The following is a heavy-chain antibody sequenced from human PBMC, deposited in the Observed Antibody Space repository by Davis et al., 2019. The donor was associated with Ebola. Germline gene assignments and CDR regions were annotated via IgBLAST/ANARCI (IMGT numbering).Heavy chain of an antibody. CDR2: IRSKANSYAT. V-gene: IGHV3-73*01. CDR1: GFTFSGSA. CDR3: TSFIQDDDY. J-gene: IGHJ4*02. Sequence: GESLKISCAASGFTFSGSAMHWVRQASGKGLEWVGRIRSKANSYATAYAASVKGRFTIPRDDSKNTAYLQMNSLKTEDTAVYYCTSFIQDDDYWGQGTLVTVSS. D-gene: IGHD5-18*01.